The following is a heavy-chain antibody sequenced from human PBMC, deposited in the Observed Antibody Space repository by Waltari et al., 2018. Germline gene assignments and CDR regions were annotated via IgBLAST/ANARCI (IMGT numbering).Heavy chain of an antibody. CDR1: GGSFSGYY. CDR3: ARGRGYYDSSGYYGFFDY. J-gene: IGHJ4*02. D-gene: IGHD3-22*01. CDR2: INHSGST. V-gene: IGHV4-34*01. Sequence: QVQLQQWGAGLLKPSETLSLTCAVYGGSFSGYYWSWIRQPPGKGLEWIGEINHSGSTNYNPSLKSRVTISVDTSKNQFSLKLSSVTAADTAVYYCARGRGYYDSSGYYGFFDYWGQGTLVTVSS.